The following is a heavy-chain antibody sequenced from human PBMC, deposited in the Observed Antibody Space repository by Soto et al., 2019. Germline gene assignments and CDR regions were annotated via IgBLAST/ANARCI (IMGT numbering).Heavy chain of an antibody. CDR1: GYTFTGYY. J-gene: IGHJ5*02. D-gene: IGHD2-15*01. V-gene: IGHV1-2*04. CDR3: ARGQPQGYCSGGSCYEDWFDP. Sequence: GASVKVSCKASGYTFTGYYMHWVRQAPGQGLEWMGWINPNSGGTNYAQKFQGWVTMTRDTSISTAYMELSRLRSDDTAVYYCARGQPQGYCSGGSCYEDWFDPWGQGTLVTVSS. CDR2: INPNSGGT.